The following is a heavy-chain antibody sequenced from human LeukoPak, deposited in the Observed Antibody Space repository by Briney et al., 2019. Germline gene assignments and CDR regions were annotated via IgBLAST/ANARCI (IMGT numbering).Heavy chain of an antibody. V-gene: IGHV3-7*04. CDR1: GVTFSSYW. J-gene: IGHJ4*02. CDR3: ARGITMDY. Sequence: LGGSLRLSCGASGVTFSSYWITWVRQAPGKGLEWVANIKQDGSEKNYVDSLKGRFIISRDNAKNSLYLQMNSLRVEDTAVYYCARGITMDYWGQGTLVTVSS. D-gene: IGHD3-10*01. CDR2: IKQDGSEK.